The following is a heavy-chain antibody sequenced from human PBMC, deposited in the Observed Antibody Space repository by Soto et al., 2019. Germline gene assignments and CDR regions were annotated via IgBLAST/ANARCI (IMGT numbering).Heavy chain of an antibody. CDR2: ILPIFGTA. Sequence: QVQLVQSGAEVKKPGSSVKVSCKASGGTFSSYAISWVRQAPGQGLEWMGGILPIFGTANYAQKFQGRVTINAHESTSTAYMGLSSLRSEDTAVYYCAGGGDYGPKRGYFQHWGQGTLVTVSS. CDR1: GGTFSSYA. V-gene: IGHV1-69*12. J-gene: IGHJ1*01. D-gene: IGHD4-17*01. CDR3: AGGGDYGPKRGYFQH.